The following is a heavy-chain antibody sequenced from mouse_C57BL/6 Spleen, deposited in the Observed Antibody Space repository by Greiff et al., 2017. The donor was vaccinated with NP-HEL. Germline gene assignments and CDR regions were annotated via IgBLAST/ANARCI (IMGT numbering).Heavy chain of an antibody. CDR2: INPNNGGT. Sequence: VQLQQSGPELVKPGASVKIPCKASGYTFTDYNMDWVKQSHGKSLEWIGDINPNNGGTIYNQKFKGKATLTVDKSSSTAYMELRSLTSEDTAVYYCARRGVYSNYSWFAYWGQGTLVTVSA. CDR1: GYTFTDYN. J-gene: IGHJ3*01. V-gene: IGHV1-18*01. CDR3: ARRGVYSNYSWFAY. D-gene: IGHD2-5*01.